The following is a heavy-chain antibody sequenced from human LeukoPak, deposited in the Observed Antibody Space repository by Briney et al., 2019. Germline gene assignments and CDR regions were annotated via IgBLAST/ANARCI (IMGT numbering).Heavy chain of an antibody. Sequence: GGSLRLSCAASGFTVSSNYMSWVRQAPGKGLEWVSLIGGSDGRTRYADSVKGRFTISRDNSKNTLYLEMNCLRAEDTAVYYCAKDSSSYDWGYMDVWGKGTTVTISS. J-gene: IGHJ6*03. CDR1: GFTVSSNY. V-gene: IGHV3-23*01. CDR3: AKDSSSYDWGYMDV. D-gene: IGHD3-22*01. CDR2: IGGSDGRT.